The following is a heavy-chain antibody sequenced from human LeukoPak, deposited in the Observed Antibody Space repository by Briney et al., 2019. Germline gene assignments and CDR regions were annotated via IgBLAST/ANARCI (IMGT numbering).Heavy chain of an antibody. CDR2: IYYSGST. CDR1: GGSISSSSYY. Sequence: SETLSLTCTVSGGSISSSSYYWGWIRQPPGKGLEWIGSIYYSGSTNYNPSLKSRVTISVDTSKNQFSLKLSSVTAADTAVYYCARVPGSGWYYFDYWGQGTLVTVSS. V-gene: IGHV4-39*07. D-gene: IGHD6-19*01. CDR3: ARVPGSGWYYFDY. J-gene: IGHJ4*02.